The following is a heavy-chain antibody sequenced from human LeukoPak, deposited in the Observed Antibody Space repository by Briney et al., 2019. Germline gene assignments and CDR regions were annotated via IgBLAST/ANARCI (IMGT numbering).Heavy chain of an antibody. CDR3: ARVQSPPTNWFDP. Sequence: GASVKVSCKASGGTFSSYAISWVRQAPGQGLEWMGGIIPIFGTANYAQKFQGRVTITADESTSTAYMELSSLRSEGTAVYYCARVQSPPTNWFDPWGQGTLVTVSS. V-gene: IGHV1-69*01. CDR1: GGTFSSYA. CDR2: IIPIFGTA. J-gene: IGHJ5*02. D-gene: IGHD5-24*01.